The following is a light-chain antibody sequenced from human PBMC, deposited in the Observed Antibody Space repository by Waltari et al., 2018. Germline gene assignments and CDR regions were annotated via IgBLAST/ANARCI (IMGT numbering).Light chain of an antibody. CDR3: QQYYSTPLT. J-gene: IGKJ4*01. CDR2: WAS. Sequence: DIVMTQSLDSLAVSLGERATINCTSSPSVLYSSNNKNYLAWYQQKPGQPPKLLIYWASTRESGVPDRFSGSGSGTDFTLTISSLQAEDVAVYYCQQYYSTPLTFGGGTKVEIK. CDR1: PSVLYSSNNKNY. V-gene: IGKV4-1*01.